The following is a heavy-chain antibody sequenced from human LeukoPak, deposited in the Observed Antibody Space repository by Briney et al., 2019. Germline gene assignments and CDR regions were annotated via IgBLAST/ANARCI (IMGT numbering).Heavy chain of an antibody. CDR1: GYSFTSYW. CDR3: ARQRGVLVWFDP. V-gene: IGHV5-51*01. Sequence: GEXXXISXKGSGYSFTSYWIGWVRQMPGKGXEXMGIIYPGDSDTRYSPSFQGQVTISADKSISTAYLQWSSLKASDTAMYYCARQRGVLVWFDPWGQGTLVTVSS. CDR2: IYPGDSDT. J-gene: IGHJ5*02. D-gene: IGHD6-13*01.